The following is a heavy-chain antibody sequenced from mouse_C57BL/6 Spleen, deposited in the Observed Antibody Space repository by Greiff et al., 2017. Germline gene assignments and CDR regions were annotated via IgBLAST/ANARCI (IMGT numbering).Heavy chain of an antibody. Sequence: DVQLQESGAELVKPGASVKLSCTASGFNIKDYYMHWVKQRTEQGLEWIGRIDPEDGETKYAQKIQGKATITAATSSNTAYLQLSSLASEDTAVYYCARAGGSSYWYFDVWGTGTTVTVSS. CDR2: IDPEDGET. D-gene: IGHD1-1*01. CDR1: GFNIKDYY. J-gene: IGHJ1*03. V-gene: IGHV14-2*01. CDR3: ARAGGSSYWYFDV.